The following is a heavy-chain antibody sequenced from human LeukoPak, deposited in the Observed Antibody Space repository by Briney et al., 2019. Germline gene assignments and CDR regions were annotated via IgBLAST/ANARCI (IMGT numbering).Heavy chain of an antibody. V-gene: IGHV4-31*03. CDR3: ARGGGNSYYYYGMDV. D-gene: IGHD4-23*01. CDR1: GGSVSSGRYY. Sequence: SQTLSLTCTVPGGSVSSGRYYWSWLRQHPGKGLEWIGYIYYSGSTYYNPSLKSRVTISVDTSKNQFSLKLSSVTAADTAVYYCARGGGNSYYYYGMDVWGQGTTVTVSS. CDR2: IYYSGST. J-gene: IGHJ6*02.